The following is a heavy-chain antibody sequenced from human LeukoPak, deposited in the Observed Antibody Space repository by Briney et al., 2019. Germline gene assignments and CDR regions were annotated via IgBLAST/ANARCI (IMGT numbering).Heavy chain of an antibody. CDR3: AKKTIVGATVDAFDI. CDR1: GVTFSNYG. CDR2: IRYDGFNK. Sequence: PGGSLRLSCAASGVTFSNYGMHWVRQAPGKGLEWVASIRYDGFNKYYADSLKGRFTISRDNSKNTLYLQMNSLRAEDTAVYYCAKKTIVGATVDAFDIWGQGTMVSVSS. J-gene: IGHJ3*02. D-gene: IGHD1-26*01. V-gene: IGHV3-30*02.